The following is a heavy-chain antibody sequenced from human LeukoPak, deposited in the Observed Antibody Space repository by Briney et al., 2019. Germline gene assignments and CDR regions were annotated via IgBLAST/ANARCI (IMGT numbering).Heavy chain of an antibody. D-gene: IGHD3-10*01. V-gene: IGHV4-59*01. J-gene: IGHJ4*02. Sequence: SETLSLTCTVSGGSISSYYWSWIRQPPGKGLEWIGYIYYSGSTNYNPSLKSRVTISVDTSKNQFSLKLSSVTAADTAVYFCARASSYGPGDFDYWGQGTLVTVSS. CDR2: IYYSGST. CDR1: GGSISSYY. CDR3: ARASSYGPGDFDY.